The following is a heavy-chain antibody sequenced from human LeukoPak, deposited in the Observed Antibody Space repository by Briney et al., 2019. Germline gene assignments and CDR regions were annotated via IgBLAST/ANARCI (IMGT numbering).Heavy chain of an antibody. V-gene: IGHV4-4*07. D-gene: IGHD6-19*01. CDR2: IYTSGST. Sequence: PSETLSLTCTVSGGSISSYYWSWIRQPAGKGLEWIGRIYTSGSTNYNPSLKSRVTMSVDTSKNQFSLKLSSVTAADTAVYYCARDSIAVAGDYYYDMDVWGQGTTVTVSS. J-gene: IGHJ6*02. CDR3: ARDSIAVAGDYYYDMDV. CDR1: GGSISSYY.